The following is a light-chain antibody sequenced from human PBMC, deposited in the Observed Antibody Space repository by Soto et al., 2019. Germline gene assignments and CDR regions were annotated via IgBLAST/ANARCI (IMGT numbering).Light chain of an antibody. CDR2: DAS. Sequence: EIVLTQSPATLSLSTGERATLSCRASQTFSSHLAWYQQKPGQAPRLLIYDASKRATGIPARFSGRGSGTDFTLTISSLEPEDFAVYTCQQRSNWPPVITFGQGTRLEIK. CDR1: QTFSSH. J-gene: IGKJ5*01. CDR3: QQRSNWPPVIT. V-gene: IGKV3-11*01.